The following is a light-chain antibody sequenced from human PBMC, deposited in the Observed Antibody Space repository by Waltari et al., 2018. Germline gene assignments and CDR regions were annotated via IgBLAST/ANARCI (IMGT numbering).Light chain of an antibody. V-gene: IGLV2-14*01. CDR1: SIDVGGYNY. CDR3: SSYTSSSTV. J-gene: IGLJ1*01. CDR2: DVS. Sequence: QSALTQPASVSGSPGQSITTSCTGTSIDVGGYNYVSWYQQHPGKAPKLMIYDVSKRPSGVSNRFSGSKSGNTASLTISGLQAEDEADYYCSSYTSSSTVFGTGTKVTVL.